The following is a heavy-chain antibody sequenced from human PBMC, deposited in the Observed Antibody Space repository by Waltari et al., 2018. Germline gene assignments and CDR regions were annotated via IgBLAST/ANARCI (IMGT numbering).Heavy chain of an antibody. CDR3: ARIAVAGTDFDY. CDR1: GGSIRSGSDY. Sequence: QVQLQESGPGLVKPSQSLSLTCTVSGGSIRSGSDYWSWIRQPAGKGLEWIGRIYTSGSTNYNPSLKSRVTISVDTSKNQFSLKLSSVTAADTAVYYCARIAVAGTDFDYWGQGTLVTVSS. D-gene: IGHD6-19*01. V-gene: IGHV4-61*02. J-gene: IGHJ4*02. CDR2: IYTSGST.